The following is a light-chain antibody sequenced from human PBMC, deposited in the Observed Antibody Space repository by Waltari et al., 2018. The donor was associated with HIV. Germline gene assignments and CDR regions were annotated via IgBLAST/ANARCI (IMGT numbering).Light chain of an antibody. V-gene: IGLV1-44*01. CDR1: SSNIGRNT. CDR2: SNN. J-gene: IGLJ2*01. Sequence: QSELSQPPSASGTPGQRVAISCSGSSSNIGRNTVNWYQQLPGTAPKLLLYSNNQRPSVVPDRFSGSKSGTSASLAITGLQSEDEADYYCALWDDSLNGVLFGGGTKLTVL. CDR3: ALWDDSLNGVL.